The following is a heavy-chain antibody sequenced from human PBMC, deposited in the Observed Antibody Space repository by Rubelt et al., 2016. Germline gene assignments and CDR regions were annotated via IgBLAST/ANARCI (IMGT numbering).Heavy chain of an antibody. CDR2: IYYTGTT. V-gene: IGHV4-59*01. CDR3: ARDSISSGWYEGY. Sequence: QVQLQESGPGLVKSSETLSLTCTVSGGSISGSYWSWIRQPPGKGLEWIAYIYYTGTTNYNPSLKSRVTISVAPSKNQFSLRLSSVTAADTAVYYCARDSISSGWYEGYWGQGTLVTVSS. J-gene: IGHJ4*02. CDR1: GGSISGSY. D-gene: IGHD6-19*01.